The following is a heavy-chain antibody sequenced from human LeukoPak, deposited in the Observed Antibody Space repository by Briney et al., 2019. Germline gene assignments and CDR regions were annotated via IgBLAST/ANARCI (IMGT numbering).Heavy chain of an antibody. J-gene: IGHJ4*02. V-gene: IGHV3-23*01. CDR2: ICGSGGST. CDR1: GFTFSSYA. CDR3: AKDLYRIVVVPAAPSGFDY. Sequence: GGSLRLSCAASGFTFSSYAMSWVRPAPGKGLEWVSAICGSGGSTYYADSVKGRFTISRDNSKNTLYLQMNSLRAEDTAVYYCAKDLYRIVVVPAAPSGFDYWGQGTLVTVSS. D-gene: IGHD2-2*01.